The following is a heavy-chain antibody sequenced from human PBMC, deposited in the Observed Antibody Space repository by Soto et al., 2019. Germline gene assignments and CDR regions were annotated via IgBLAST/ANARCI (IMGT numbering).Heavy chain of an antibody. D-gene: IGHD2-15*01. Sequence: SETLSLTCSVSGDSISTVDYFWSWIRQPPGQALEYIGYIYKSTTTYYNPSFEGRVAISLDTSKSQFSLTVTSVTAADTAVYFCARGRYCLTGRCFPNWFDSWGQGSLVTVSS. CDR2: IYKSTTT. J-gene: IGHJ5*01. V-gene: IGHV4-30-4*01. CDR3: ARGRYCLTGRCFPNWFDS. CDR1: GDSISTVDYF.